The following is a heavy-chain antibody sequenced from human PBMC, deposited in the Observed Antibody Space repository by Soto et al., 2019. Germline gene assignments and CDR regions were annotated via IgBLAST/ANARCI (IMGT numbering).Heavy chain of an antibody. CDR3: ARDKKQLGNHWYFDL. CDR1: GGSISSYY. CDR2: IYTSGST. V-gene: IGHV4-4*07. D-gene: IGHD6-6*01. J-gene: IGHJ2*01. Sequence: QVQLQESGPGLVKPSETLSLTCTVSGGSISSYYWSWIRQPAGKGLEWIGRIYTSGSTNYNPSLKSRVTMSVDTSRNQFSLKLSSVTAADTAVYYCARDKKQLGNHWYFDLWGRGTLVTVSS.